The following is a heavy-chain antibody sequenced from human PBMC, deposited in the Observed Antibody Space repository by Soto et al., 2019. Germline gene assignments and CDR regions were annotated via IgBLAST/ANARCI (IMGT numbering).Heavy chain of an antibody. CDR2: IYWDDDK. CDR1: GFSLTTTGVG. V-gene: IGHV2-5*02. J-gene: IGHJ4*02. D-gene: IGHD6-13*01. Sequence: QITLKESGPSLMKPTQTLTLTCTFSGFSLTTTGVGVGWIRQPPGKALEWLALIYWDDDKRYSPSLKNRLTISTDTSKKQVVLTMTDMDPVDTATYYCAHRTSNSWYVLYWGQGILVTASS. CDR3: AHRTSNSWYVLY.